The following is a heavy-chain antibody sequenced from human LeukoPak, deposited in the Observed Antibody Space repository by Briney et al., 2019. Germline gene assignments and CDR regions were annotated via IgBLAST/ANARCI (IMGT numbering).Heavy chain of an antibody. CDR2: ISGSGGST. Sequence: GGSLRLSCAASGFTFSSYGMSWVRQAPGKGLEWVSAISGSGGSTYYADSVKGRFTISRDNSKNTLYLQMNSLRAEDTAVYYCARGESTVDAFDIWGQGTMVTVSP. J-gene: IGHJ3*02. CDR3: ARGESTVDAFDI. D-gene: IGHD3-16*01. V-gene: IGHV3-23*01. CDR1: GFTFSSYG.